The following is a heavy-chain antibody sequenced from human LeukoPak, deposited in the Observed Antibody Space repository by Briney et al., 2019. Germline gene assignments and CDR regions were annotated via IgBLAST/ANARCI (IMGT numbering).Heavy chain of an antibody. CDR2: IYTSGST. D-gene: IGHD1-26*01. CDR3: ASAEVGATTQFDY. Sequence: SETLSLTCTVSGGSISSGSYYWSWIRQPAGKGLEWIGRIYTSGSTNYNPSLKSRVTISVDTSKNQFSLNLTSVTAADTAVYYCASAEVGATTQFDYWGQGTLVTVSS. J-gene: IGHJ4*02. CDR1: GGSISSGSYY. V-gene: IGHV4-61*02.